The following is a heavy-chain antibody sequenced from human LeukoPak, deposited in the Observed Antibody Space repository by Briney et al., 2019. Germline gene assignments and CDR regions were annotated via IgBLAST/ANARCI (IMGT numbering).Heavy chain of an antibody. J-gene: IGHJ4*02. Sequence: SETLSLTCSVSGGSVSSSSYYWGWVRQPPGKGLAWIGSFHYSGSTYYNPSLKSRVTISGDTSKNQFSLKLRSVTAADTAVYYCASLVVVVVTASEIGYWGQGTLVTVSS. CDR3: ASLVVVVVTASEIGY. V-gene: IGHV4-39*01. D-gene: IGHD2-21*02. CDR1: GGSVSSSSYY. CDR2: FHYSGST.